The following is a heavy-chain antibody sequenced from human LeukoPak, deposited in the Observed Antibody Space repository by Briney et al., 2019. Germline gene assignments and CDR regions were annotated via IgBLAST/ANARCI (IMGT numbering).Heavy chain of an antibody. Sequence: PGGSLRLSCAASGFTFSDYWMHWVRQAPGKGLVWVSRIKTDGRSTNYADSVKGRFTISRDNAKNTLYLQMNSLRAEDTAVYYCARVISLYYFDYWGQGTLVTVSS. J-gene: IGHJ4*02. V-gene: IGHV3-74*01. CDR1: GFTFSDYW. D-gene: IGHD3-16*02. CDR3: ARVISLYYFDY. CDR2: IKTDGRST.